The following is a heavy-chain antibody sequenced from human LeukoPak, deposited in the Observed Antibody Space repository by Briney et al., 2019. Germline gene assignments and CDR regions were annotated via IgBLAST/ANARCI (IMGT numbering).Heavy chain of an antibody. Sequence: GASVKVSCKASGGTFSSYAISWVRQAPGQGLEWMGGIIPIFGTTNYAQKFQGRVTITTDDSTSTAYMELSSLRSEDTAVYYCAREGGTRGVDAFDIWGQGTMVTVSS. CDR2: IIPIFGTT. D-gene: IGHD3-16*01. CDR3: AREGGTRGVDAFDI. V-gene: IGHV1-69*05. J-gene: IGHJ3*02. CDR1: GGTFSSYA.